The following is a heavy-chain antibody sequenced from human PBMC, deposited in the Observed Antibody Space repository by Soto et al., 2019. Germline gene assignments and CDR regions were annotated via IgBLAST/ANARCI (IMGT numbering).Heavy chain of an antibody. D-gene: IGHD3-10*01. J-gene: IGHJ6*02. Sequence: SETLSLTCTVSGGSISSYYWSCIRQPPGKGLEWIGCIYYSGRSNYNPSLTSRVTISVAPSKNQFSRTLGSVTAAATGVYDCGRDLGVRGVILGPGYYHGMDVWREGTTV. CDR3: GRDLGVRGVILGPGYYHGMDV. CDR1: GGSISSYY. CDR2: IYYSGRS. V-gene: IGHV4-59*01.